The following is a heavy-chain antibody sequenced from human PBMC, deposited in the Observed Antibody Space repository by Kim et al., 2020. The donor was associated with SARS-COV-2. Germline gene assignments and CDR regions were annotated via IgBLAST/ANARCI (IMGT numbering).Heavy chain of an antibody. J-gene: IGHJ4*02. Sequence: IHHQDTVKGRVIIPRDNAENSLYLQRHSLRAEDTAVYYCARVYSGSHHFDYWGQGTLVTVSS. CDR2: I. D-gene: IGHD1-1*01. CDR3: ARVYSGSHHFDY. V-gene: IGHV3-21*01.